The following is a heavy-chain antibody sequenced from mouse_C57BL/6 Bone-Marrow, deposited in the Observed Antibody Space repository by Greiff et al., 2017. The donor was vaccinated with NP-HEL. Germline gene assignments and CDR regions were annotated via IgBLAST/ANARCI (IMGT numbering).Heavy chain of an antibody. Sequence: EVQLVESGGGLVQPGGSLKLSCAASGFTFSDYYMYWVRQTPEKRLEWVAYISNGGGSTYYPDTVKGRFTISRDNAKNTLYLQMSRLKSKDTAMYYCARLGVTKPYWYFDVWGTGTTVTVSS. CDR2: ISNGGGST. J-gene: IGHJ1*03. CDR1: GFTFSDYY. CDR3: ARLGVTKPYWYFDV. D-gene: IGHD2-3*01. V-gene: IGHV5-12*01.